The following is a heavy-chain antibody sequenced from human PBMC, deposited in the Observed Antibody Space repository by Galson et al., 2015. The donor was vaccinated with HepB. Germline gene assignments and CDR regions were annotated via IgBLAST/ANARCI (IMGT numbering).Heavy chain of an antibody. CDR3: ARQYDTRGYYPY. CDR2: IIPIFGSA. Sequence: SVKASCKASGGTFSTYTLSWVRQAPGQGLEWVGGIIPIFGSANYAQKFQDRVTITADESTSTTYMELRRLRSEDTAVYYCARQYDTRGYYPYWGQGTLVTVSS. J-gene: IGHJ4*02. D-gene: IGHD3-22*01. CDR1: GGTFSTYT. V-gene: IGHV1-69*13.